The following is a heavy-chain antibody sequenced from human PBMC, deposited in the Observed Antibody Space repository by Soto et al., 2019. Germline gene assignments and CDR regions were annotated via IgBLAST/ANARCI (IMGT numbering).Heavy chain of an antibody. J-gene: IGHJ4*02. D-gene: IGHD3-22*01. CDR3: ARHRFNYYYDTVYYYFDY. CDR2: ISGHNGNT. CDR1: GYSFTSYG. Sequence: ASVKVSCKASGYSFTSYGISWVRQAPGQGPEWMGWISGHNGNTNHPQSLQGRVTMTTDTSRNTAYMELRSLRSDDTAVYYCARHRFNYYYDTVYYYFDYWGQGXLVTVYS. V-gene: IGHV1-18*04.